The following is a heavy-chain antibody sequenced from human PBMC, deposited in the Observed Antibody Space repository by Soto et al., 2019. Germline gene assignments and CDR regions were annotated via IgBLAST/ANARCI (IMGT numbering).Heavy chain of an antibody. J-gene: IGHJ6*02. D-gene: IGHD6-13*01. CDR3: AGYSSSWSRYYYYYGMDV. CDR2: IYYSGST. Sequence: SETLSLTCTVSGGSISSYYWSWIRQPPGKGLEWIGYIYYSGSTNYSPSLKSRVTISVDTSKNQFSLKLSSVTTADTAVYYCAGYSSSWSRYYYYYGMDVWGQGTTVTVTS. V-gene: IGHV4-59*01. CDR1: GGSISSYY.